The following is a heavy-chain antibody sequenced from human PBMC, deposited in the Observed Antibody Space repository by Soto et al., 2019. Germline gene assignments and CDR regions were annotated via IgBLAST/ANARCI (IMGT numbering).Heavy chain of an antibody. CDR2: ISAYKGNT. V-gene: IGHV1-18*01. CDR3: ARDSPPRYYDSGGYYFDD. Sequence: ASVKVSCKASGYTFTSYGISWVRQAPGQGLAWMGWISAYKGNTNYAQKLQGGVTMTTDTSTSAAYMELRSQRSAEPSAYDCARDSPPRYYDSGGYYFDDWGQGTLVTV. CDR1: GYTFTSYG. D-gene: IGHD3-22*01. J-gene: IGHJ4*02.